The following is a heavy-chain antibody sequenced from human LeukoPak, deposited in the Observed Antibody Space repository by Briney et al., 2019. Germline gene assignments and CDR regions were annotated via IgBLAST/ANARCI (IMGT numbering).Heavy chain of an antibody. CDR2: IYYSGST. CDR1: GGSISSSSYY. Sequence: SETLSLTCTVSGGSISSSSYYWGWIRQPPGKGLEGIGSIYYSGSTYYNPSLKNRVAISVDTSKTQFSLTLSSGTAADTAVYYCARPRADDFDIWGQGTMGTVSS. V-gene: IGHV4-39*01. CDR3: ARPRADDFDI. J-gene: IGHJ3*02.